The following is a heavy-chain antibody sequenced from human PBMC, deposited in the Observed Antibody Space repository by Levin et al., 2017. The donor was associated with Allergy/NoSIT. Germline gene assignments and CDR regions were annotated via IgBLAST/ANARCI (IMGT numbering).Heavy chain of an antibody. J-gene: IGHJ4*02. Sequence: SETLSLTCAVSGGSISSGGYSWSWIRQPPGKGLEWIGYIYHSGSTYYNPSLKSRVTISVDRSKNQFSLKLSSVTAADTAVYYCARARYSGYEGVFDYWGQGTLVTVSS. CDR1: GGSISSGGYS. CDR2: IYHSGST. D-gene: IGHD5-12*01. CDR3: ARARYSGYEGVFDY. V-gene: IGHV4-30-2*01.